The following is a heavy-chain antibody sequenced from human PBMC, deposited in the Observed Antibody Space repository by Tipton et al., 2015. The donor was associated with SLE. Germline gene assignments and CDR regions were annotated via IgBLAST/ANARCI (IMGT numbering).Heavy chain of an antibody. V-gene: IGHV4-4*08. J-gene: IGHJ4*02. CDR1: GGSISSNY. Sequence: TLSLTCSVSGGSISSNYWIWIRQPPGKGLEWSGRIYTSGSTNYNPSLKSRVTISVDTSKNQFTLKLSSVTAADTAVYYCARDVAAEFDYWGQGTLVTVSS. CDR3: ARDVAAEFDY. CDR2: IYTSGST. D-gene: IGHD6-13*01.